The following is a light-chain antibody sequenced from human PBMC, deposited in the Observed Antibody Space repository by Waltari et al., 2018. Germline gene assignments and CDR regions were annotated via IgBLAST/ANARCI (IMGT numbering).Light chain of an antibody. V-gene: IGKV2-28*01. CDR2: LSY. Sequence: DIMVTQSPLSLPVTPGEPASISCRSSQSLLHSNGNTYLEWYLQKPGQSPQLLIYLSYIRAPGVPDRFSGSGCGTDFTLKISRVEAEDVGVYYCMQTLEAPLTFGGGTKVEIK. J-gene: IGKJ4*01. CDR1: QSLLHSNGNTY. CDR3: MQTLEAPLT.